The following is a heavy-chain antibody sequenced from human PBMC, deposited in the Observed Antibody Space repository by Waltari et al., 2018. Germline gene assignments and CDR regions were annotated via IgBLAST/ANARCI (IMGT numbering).Heavy chain of an antibody. Sequence: EVQLLESGGGLVQPGGSLKLSCAAYGFTFSSYPISWVRQASGKGLDWVSLISGSGGNTYYADSVKGRFTISRDNSKNTLYLQMNSLRVDDTAVYYCVIRSRAADGKGYFDYWGQGTQVTVSS. D-gene: IGHD6-13*01. CDR3: VIRSRAADGKGYFDY. CDR2: ISGSGGNT. CDR1: GFTFSSYP. V-gene: IGHV3-23*01. J-gene: IGHJ4*02.